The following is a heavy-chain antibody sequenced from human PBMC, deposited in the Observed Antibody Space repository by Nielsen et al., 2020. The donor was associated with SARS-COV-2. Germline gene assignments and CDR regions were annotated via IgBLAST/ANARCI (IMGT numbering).Heavy chain of an antibody. D-gene: IGHD3-10*01. J-gene: IGHJ3*02. CDR1: GYSFTGYW. CDR2: IYPGDSDT. CDR3: ARLTMVRGVTLFDAFDI. Sequence: GESLKISCKGSGYSFTGYWIGWVRQMPGKGLEWMGIIYPGDSDTRYSPSFQGQVTISADKSISTAYLHWSSLKASDTAMYYCARLTMVRGVTLFDAFDIWGQGTMVTVSS. V-gene: IGHV5-51*01.